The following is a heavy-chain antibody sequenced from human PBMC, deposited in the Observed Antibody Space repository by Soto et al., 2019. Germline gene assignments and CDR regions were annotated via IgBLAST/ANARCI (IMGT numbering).Heavy chain of an antibody. CDR3: GRDGVGATTVGGFDP. CDR2: INHRSGDT. D-gene: IGHD1-26*01. V-gene: IGHV1-2*06. J-gene: IGHJ5*02. Sequence: QVQLVQSGAEVKKPGASVKVSCKASGYTFIGYYIHWVRQAPGQGLEWMGRINHRSGDTTYAQKFQGRLTMTRDTSISTAYMELSSLRSADTSVYYCGRDGVGATTVGGFDPWGQGPLVTASS. CDR1: GYTFIGYY.